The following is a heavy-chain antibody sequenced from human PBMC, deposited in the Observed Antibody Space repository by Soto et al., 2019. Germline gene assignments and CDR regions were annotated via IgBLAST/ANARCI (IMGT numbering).Heavy chain of an antibody. D-gene: IGHD2-15*01. CDR2: INAGNGNT. J-gene: IGHJ2*01. CDR1: GYTFTSYA. V-gene: IGHV1-3*01. CDR3: AGSGVLVVAATSSWYFDL. Sequence: QVQLVQSGAEVKKPGASVKVSCKASGYTFTSYAMHWVRQAPGQRLEWMGWINAGNGNTKYSQKFQGRVTITRDTSASTAYMELSSLRSEDTAVYYCAGSGVLVVAATSSWYFDLWGRGTLVTVSS.